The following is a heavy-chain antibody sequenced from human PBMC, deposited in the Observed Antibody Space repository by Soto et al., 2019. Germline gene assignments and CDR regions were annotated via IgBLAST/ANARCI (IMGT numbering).Heavy chain of an antibody. J-gene: IGHJ4*02. CDR1: GYTFTSYY. CDR3: ARVRGRGIAAAGLES. D-gene: IGHD6-13*01. CDR2: INPSGGST. Sequence: VQLVQSGAEVKKPGASVKVSCKASGYTFTSYYMHWVRQAPGQGLEWMGIINPSGGSTSYAQKFQGRVTMTRDTSTSTVYMELSSLRSEDTAVYYCARVRGRGIAAAGLESWGQGILVTVSS. V-gene: IGHV1-46*03.